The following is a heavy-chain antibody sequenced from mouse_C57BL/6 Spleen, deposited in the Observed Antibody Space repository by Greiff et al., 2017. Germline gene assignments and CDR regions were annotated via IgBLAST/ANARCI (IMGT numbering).Heavy chain of an antibody. V-gene: IGHV1-78*01. CDR1: GYTFTDHT. CDR2: IYPRDGST. Sequence: VQLVESDAELVKPGASVKISCKVSGYTFTDHTIHWMKQRPEQGLEWIGYIYPRDGSTKYNEKFKGKATLTADKSSSTAYMQLNSLTSEDSAVYFCARSYYYSNFTFYAMDYWGQGTSVTVSS. CDR3: ARSYYYSNFTFYAMDY. D-gene: IGHD2-5*01. J-gene: IGHJ4*01.